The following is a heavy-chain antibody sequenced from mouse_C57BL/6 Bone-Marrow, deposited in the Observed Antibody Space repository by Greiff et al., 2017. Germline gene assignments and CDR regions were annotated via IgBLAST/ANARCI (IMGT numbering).Heavy chain of an antibody. V-gene: IGHV1-85*01. J-gene: IGHJ1*01. D-gene: IGHD1-1*01. CDR3: ATIELHGSSGDWYFGV. Sequence: VQRLESGPELVKPGASVKLSCKASGYTFTSYDINWVKQRPGQGLEWIGWIYPRDGSTKYNEKFKGKATLTVDTSSSTAYMELHSLTSEDSAVCFCATIELHGSSGDWYFGVWSAGTTVTASS. CDR1: GYTFTSYD. CDR2: IYPRDGST.